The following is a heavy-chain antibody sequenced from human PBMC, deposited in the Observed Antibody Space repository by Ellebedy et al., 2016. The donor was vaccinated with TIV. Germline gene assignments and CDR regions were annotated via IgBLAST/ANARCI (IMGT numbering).Heavy chain of an antibody. J-gene: IGHJ4*02. Sequence: PGGSLRLSCVASGFTFSTYSMNWVRQAPGKGLEWVSYICSSSSTIYYADSVKGRFTVSRDNAKNSLYRQMDSLRADDTAVYYGARAGDYNLLSPAGGYWGQGTLVTVSS. CDR2: ICSSSSTI. CDR1: GFTFSTYS. D-gene: IGHD4-17*01. V-gene: IGHV3-48*01. CDR3: ARAGDYNLLSPAGGY.